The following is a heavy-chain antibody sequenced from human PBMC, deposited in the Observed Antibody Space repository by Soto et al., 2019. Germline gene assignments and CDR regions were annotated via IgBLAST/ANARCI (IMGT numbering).Heavy chain of an antibody. D-gene: IGHD3-10*01. CDR1: GGSISSGDYY. J-gene: IGHJ4*02. CDR3: ARHYTGMVRGVIGYFDY. CDR2: IYYSGST. V-gene: IGHV4-30-4*01. Sequence: KASETLSLTCTVSGGSISSGDYYWSWIRQPPGKGLEWIGYIYYSGSTYYNPSLKSRVTISVDTSKNQFSLKLSSVTAADTAVYYCARHYTGMVRGVIGYFDYWGQGTLVTVSS.